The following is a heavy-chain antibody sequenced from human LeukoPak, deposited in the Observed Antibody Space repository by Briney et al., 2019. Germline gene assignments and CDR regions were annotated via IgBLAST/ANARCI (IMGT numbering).Heavy chain of an antibody. CDR1: GYTLTGYY. D-gene: IGHD5-12*01. Sequence: ASVKVSCKASGYTLTGYYMHWVRQAPGQGLEWMGLINPNSGDTNYAQNFQGRVTMTRDTSISTAYMVISGGRSDDTAVCYCASVVATGGYWGQGTLVTVSS. V-gene: IGHV1-2*02. CDR2: INPNSGDT. CDR3: ASVVATGGY. J-gene: IGHJ4*02.